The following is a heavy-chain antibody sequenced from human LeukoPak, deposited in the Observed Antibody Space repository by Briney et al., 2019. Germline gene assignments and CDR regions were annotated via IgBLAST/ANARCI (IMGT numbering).Heavy chain of an antibody. D-gene: IGHD2/OR15-2a*01. Sequence: GGSLRLSCAASGFTFSTYWMNWVRQAPGKGLEWVANIKEDGSEKNYVDSVKGRFTISRDNAKNSLYLQMNSLRAEDTAVYYCARGGGRHVEYWGQGNLVTVSS. CDR2: IKEDGSEK. CDR1: GFTFSTYW. V-gene: IGHV3-7*05. CDR3: ARGGGRHVEY. J-gene: IGHJ4*02.